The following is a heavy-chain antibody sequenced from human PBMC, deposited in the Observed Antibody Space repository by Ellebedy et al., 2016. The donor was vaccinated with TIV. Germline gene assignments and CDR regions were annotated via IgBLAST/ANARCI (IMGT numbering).Heavy chain of an antibody. CDR3: SRDVPQSTQNY. J-gene: IGHJ4*02. Sequence: MPSETLSLTCTVSGGSITSFYWSWIRQTPGEGLEYIGNIYYTGSTNYHPSLKSRVTISVDTSKNQFSLNLRSVTAADTALYYCSRDVPQSTQNYWGQGTLVTVSS. CDR2: IYYTGST. CDR1: GGSITSFY. V-gene: IGHV4-59*12.